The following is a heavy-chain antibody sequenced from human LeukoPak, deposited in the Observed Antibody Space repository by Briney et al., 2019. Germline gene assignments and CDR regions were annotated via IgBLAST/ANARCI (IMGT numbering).Heavy chain of an antibody. J-gene: IGHJ4*02. CDR3: ARGYCSSTNCLPGGY. Sequence: ASVKVSCKASGYTFTNFYIHWVRQAPGQGLEWMGMINPSGGSTTYAQTFQGRVTTTRDTSTCTVHMELSSLRSEDTALYYCARGYCSSTNCLPGGYWGQGTLVTVSS. CDR1: GYTFTNFY. D-gene: IGHD2-2*01. CDR2: INPSGGST. V-gene: IGHV1-46*01.